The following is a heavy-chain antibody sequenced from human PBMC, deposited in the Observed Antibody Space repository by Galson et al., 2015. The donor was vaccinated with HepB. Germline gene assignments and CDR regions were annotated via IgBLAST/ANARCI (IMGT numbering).Heavy chain of an antibody. CDR1: GFTFSSYS. Sequence: SLRLSCAASGFTFSSYSMNWVRQAPGKGLEWVSSISSSSSYIYYADSVKGRFTISKDNAKNSLYLQMNSLRAEDTAVYYCARGPRDISVGPGIAVAVYGMDVWGQGTTVTVSS. D-gene: IGHD6-19*01. V-gene: IGHV3-21*01. J-gene: IGHJ6*02. CDR2: ISSSSSYI. CDR3: ARGPRDISVGPGIAVAVYGMDV.